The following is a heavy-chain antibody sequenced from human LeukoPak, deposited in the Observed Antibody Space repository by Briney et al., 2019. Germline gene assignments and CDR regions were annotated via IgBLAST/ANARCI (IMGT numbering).Heavy chain of an antibody. CDR1: GFTFDDYG. Sequence: GGSLRLSCAASGFTFDDYGMSWVRHAPGKGLEWVSGINWNGGSTGYADSVKGRFTISRDNAKNSLYLQMNSLRAEDTALYYCARWNGAGYYYYYYMDVWGKGTTVTGSS. CDR3: ARWNGAGYYYYYYMDV. CDR2: INWNGGST. D-gene: IGHD1-1*01. V-gene: IGHV3-20*04. J-gene: IGHJ6*03.